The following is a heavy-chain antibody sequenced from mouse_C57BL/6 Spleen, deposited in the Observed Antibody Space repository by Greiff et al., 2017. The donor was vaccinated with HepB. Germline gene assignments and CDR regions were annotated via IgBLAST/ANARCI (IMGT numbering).Heavy chain of an antibody. CDR1: GYSFTGYY. Sequence: EVQLQESGPELVKPGASVKISCKASGYSFTGYYMNWVKQSPEKSLEWIGEINPSTGGTTYNQKFKAKATLTVDKSSSTAYMQLKSLTSEDSAVYYCARGGLRVSMDYWGQGTSVTVSS. D-gene: IGHD2-4*01. CDR2: INPSTGGT. J-gene: IGHJ4*01. CDR3: ARGGLRVSMDY. V-gene: IGHV1-42*01.